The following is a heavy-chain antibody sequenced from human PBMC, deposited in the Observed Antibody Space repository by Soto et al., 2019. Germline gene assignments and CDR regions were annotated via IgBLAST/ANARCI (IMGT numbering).Heavy chain of an antibody. J-gene: IGHJ5*02. D-gene: IGHD6-25*01. CDR3: AGQTFTIAAASYGRSNWFDP. CDR2: IYFTGNT. V-gene: IGHV4-39*01. CDR1: GGSSTSSRHF. Sequence: PSETLSLDGTVSGGSSTSSRHFWGWCLQPPGNGLEWIGTIYFTGNTYYTPSLKSRLTMSIDTSKNEFSLRLNSVTAADTAVYYCAGQTFTIAAASYGRSNWFDPWGPGTLVTVSS.